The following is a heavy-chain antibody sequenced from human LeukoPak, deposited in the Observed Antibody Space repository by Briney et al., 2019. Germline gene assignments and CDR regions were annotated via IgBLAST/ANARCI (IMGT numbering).Heavy chain of an antibody. CDR2: IYASGST. Sequence: PSETLSLTCTVSGGYISPYYWSWIRQPAGKGLEWIGHIYASGSTNYNPSLQSRVTISVDKSKNHFSLNLSSVTAADTAVYYCARLSNYYDTTSGYYYSFDHWGQGTLVTVSS. CDR1: GGYISPYY. J-gene: IGHJ4*02. D-gene: IGHD3-22*01. CDR3: ARLSNYYDTTSGYYYSFDH. V-gene: IGHV4-4*07.